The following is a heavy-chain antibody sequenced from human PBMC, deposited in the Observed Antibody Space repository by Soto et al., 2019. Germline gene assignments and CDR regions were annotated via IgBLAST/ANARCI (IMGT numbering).Heavy chain of an antibody. CDR3: ARDPLSSGYEASLDA. D-gene: IGHD5-12*01. V-gene: IGHV3-30-3*01. J-gene: IGHJ5*02. CDR2: ISRDGSIR. CDR1: GFTFSDYA. Sequence: QVQLVESGGGVVQPGRSLRLSCTASGFTFSDYAMHWVRQGPGKGLEWVAVISRDGSIRSYGDSVKGRFTVSRDNSNNTLYQQMKSLRVEDTAVYFCARDPLSSGYEASLDAWGQGPLVTLSS.